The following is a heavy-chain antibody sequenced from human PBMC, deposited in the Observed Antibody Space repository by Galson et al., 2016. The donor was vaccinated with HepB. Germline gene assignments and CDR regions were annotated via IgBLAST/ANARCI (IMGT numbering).Heavy chain of an antibody. Sequence: SVKVSCKASGYTFTSYYIHWVRQAPGQGLEWMGIINPSGGSTSYAQRFQGRVTMTRDTSTSTVYMELSSLRSEDTAMYYCARDLFSCDFYPPTLHNWFDPWGQGTLVTVSS. J-gene: IGHJ5*02. CDR1: GYTFTSYY. V-gene: IGHV1-46*01. D-gene: IGHD3/OR15-3a*01. CDR3: ARDLFSCDFYPPTLHNWFDP. CDR2: INPSGGST.